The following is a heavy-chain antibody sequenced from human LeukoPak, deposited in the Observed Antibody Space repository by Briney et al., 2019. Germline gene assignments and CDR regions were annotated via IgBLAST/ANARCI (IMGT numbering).Heavy chain of an antibody. CDR3: ARLGKDTSMAPSDY. J-gene: IGHJ4*02. D-gene: IGHD5-18*01. V-gene: IGHV3-11*01. CDR2: ISSSGSAM. Sequence: PGGSLRLSCAASGFTFSDFYMSWIRLAPGKGLEWVSYISSSGSAMYYADSMKGRFTVSRDNAKNSLYLQMNSLRAEDTAMYYCARLGKDTSMAPSDYWGQGTLVTVSS. CDR1: GFTFSDFY.